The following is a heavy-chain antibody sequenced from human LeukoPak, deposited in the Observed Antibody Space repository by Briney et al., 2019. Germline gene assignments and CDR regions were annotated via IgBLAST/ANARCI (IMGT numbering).Heavy chain of an antibody. Sequence: ASVKVSCKASGYTFTGYYMHWVRQAPGQGLGWMGWINPNSGGTNYPQKFQGRVTMHRDTSIRTAYMEPSSLRSDDTAVYYCARVELAYCSSTSCLSLSSFHHWGQGPLVTVPS. D-gene: IGHD2-2*01. CDR1: GYTFTGYY. CDR3: ARVELAYCSSTSCLSLSSFHH. J-gene: IGHJ4*02. V-gene: IGHV1-2*02. CDR2: INPNSGGT.